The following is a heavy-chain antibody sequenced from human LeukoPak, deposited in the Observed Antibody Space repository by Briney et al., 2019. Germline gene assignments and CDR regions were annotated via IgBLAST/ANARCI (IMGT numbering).Heavy chain of an antibody. CDR1: GFTFRNYG. D-gene: IGHD3-10*01. J-gene: IGHJ4*02. CDR2: IQQDGSEK. Sequence: GGSLRLSCAASGFTFRNYGMHWVRQAPGKGLEWVANIQQDGSEKYYVDSVKGRFTISRDNAKNSLYLQMNSLRAEDTAVYYCARVGGAYYGSGSYYSSNWGQGTLVTVSS. CDR3: ARVGGAYYGSGSYYSSN. V-gene: IGHV3-7*01.